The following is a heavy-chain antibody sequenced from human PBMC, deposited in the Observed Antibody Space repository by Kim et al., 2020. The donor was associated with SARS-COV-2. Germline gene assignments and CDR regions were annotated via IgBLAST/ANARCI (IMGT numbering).Heavy chain of an antibody. CDR2: IYPGDSDT. CDR1: GYSFTSYW. D-gene: IGHD3-10*01. V-gene: IGHV5-51*01. Sequence: GESLKISCKGSGYSFTSYWIGWVRQMPGKGLEWMGIIYPGDSDTRYSPSFQGQVTISADKSISTAYLQWSSLKASDTAMYYCARIRSRGVITKGGYYFDYWDQGTLVTVSS. J-gene: IGHJ4*02. CDR3: ARIRSRGVITKGGYYFDY.